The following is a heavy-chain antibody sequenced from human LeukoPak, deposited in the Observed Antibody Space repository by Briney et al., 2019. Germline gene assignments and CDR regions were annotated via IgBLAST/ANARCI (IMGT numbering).Heavy chain of an antibody. J-gene: IGHJ4*02. V-gene: IGHV3-33*08. Sequence: GGSLRLSCAASGFTFSSYAMHWVRQAPGKGLEWVAVIWYDGSNKYYADSVKGRFTISRDNSKNTLYLQMNSLRAEDTAVYYCAREGADTAIDYWGQGTLVTVSS. CDR3: AREGADTAIDY. CDR2: IWYDGSNK. CDR1: GFTFSSYA. D-gene: IGHD5-18*01.